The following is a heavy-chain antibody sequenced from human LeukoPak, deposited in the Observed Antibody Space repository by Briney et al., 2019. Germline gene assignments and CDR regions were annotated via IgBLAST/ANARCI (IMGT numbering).Heavy chain of an antibody. V-gene: IGHV3-53*01. CDR2: LYSGGFT. D-gene: IGHD6-19*01. Sequence: PGGSLRLSCAVSGFSVSSHYMSWVRQAPGKGLQWVSVLYSGGFTNYAESVRGRFTISRDNSKNSLYLQMNSLRVEDTAVYYCARSSAAVAGIFDYWGQGTLVTVSS. CDR3: ARSSAAVAGIFDY. J-gene: IGHJ4*02. CDR1: GFSVSSHY.